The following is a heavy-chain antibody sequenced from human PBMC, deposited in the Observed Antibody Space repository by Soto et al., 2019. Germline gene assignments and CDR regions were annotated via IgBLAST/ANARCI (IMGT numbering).Heavy chain of an antibody. J-gene: IGHJ4*02. D-gene: IGHD2-8*01. CDR1: GFSFSTYG. CDR2: ISHDGSNK. Sequence: QVQLMESGGDVVQPGRSLRLSCAASGFSFSTYGMHWVRQAPGKGLEWVALISHDGSNKQYAESVKGRFTISRDNSKNTGHLQMSSLRTGDAAVYYCAKDMVGYCSNVNCHIFDFCCQGTQVTVPS. V-gene: IGHV3-30*18. CDR3: AKDMVGYCSNVNCHIFDF.